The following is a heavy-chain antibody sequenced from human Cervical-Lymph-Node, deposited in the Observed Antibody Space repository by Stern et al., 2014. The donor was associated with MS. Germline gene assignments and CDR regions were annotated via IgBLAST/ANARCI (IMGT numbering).Heavy chain of an antibody. D-gene: IGHD6-13*01. V-gene: IGHV3-9*01. CDR2: ITWNSDNI. CDR1: GCSFRNFA. J-gene: IGHJ4*02. Sequence: VQLVESGAGLVQPGRSLRLSCVASGCSFRNFAMHWVRQAPGKGLEWMSRITWNSDNIAYADSVKRRFTISRDNAENSLFLQMNSLRLEDTALYYCTKVKTAAGTGLFESWGQGTLVTVSS. CDR3: TKVKTAAGTGLFES.